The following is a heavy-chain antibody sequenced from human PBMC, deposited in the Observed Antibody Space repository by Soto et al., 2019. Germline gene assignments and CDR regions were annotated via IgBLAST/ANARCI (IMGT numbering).Heavy chain of an antibody. D-gene: IGHD4-4*01. CDR1: GGSINSYC. Sequence: VQLQESGPGLVKPSETLSLTCTVSGGSINSYCWSWIRQPPGKGLEWIAYIFDSGNANYNPPLKSRVTISVDTSKNQFSLKLTSVTAADTAVYYCARHRRTTVAKFYFDNWGQGALVTVSS. CDR2: IFDSGNA. CDR3: ARHRRTTVAKFYFDN. J-gene: IGHJ4*02. V-gene: IGHV4-59*08.